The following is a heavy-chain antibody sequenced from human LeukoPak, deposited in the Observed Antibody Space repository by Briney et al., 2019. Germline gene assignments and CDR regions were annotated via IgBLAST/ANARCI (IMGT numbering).Heavy chain of an antibody. V-gene: IGHV4-34*01. CDR1: GGSFSGYY. D-gene: IGHD3-10*01. CDR2: INHSGST. CDR3: ASPYYYGSGSYYR. J-gene: IGHJ4*02. Sequence: SETLSLTCAVYGGSFSGYYWSWIRRPPGKGLEWIGEINHSGSTNYNPSLKSRVTISVGTSKNQFSLKLSSVTAADTAVYYCASPYYYGSGSYYRWGQGTLVTVSS.